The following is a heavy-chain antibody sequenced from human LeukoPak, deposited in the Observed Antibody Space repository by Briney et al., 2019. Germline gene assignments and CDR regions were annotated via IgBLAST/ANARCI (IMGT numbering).Heavy chain of an antibody. J-gene: IGHJ6*03. Sequence: GGSLRLSCAASGFIVSSNYMSWVRQAPGKGLEWVSVIYSSGSTYYADSVKGRFTISRDNSKNTLYLQMNSLRAEDTAVYYCARSQRYMDVWGKGTTVTVSS. CDR1: GFIVSSNY. V-gene: IGHV3-53*01. CDR3: ARSQRYMDV. CDR2: IYSSGST. D-gene: IGHD5-24*01.